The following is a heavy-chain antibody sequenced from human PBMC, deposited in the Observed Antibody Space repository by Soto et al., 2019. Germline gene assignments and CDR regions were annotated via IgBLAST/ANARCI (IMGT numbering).Heavy chain of an antibody. V-gene: IGHV3-30-3*01. D-gene: IGHD3-10*01. J-gene: IGHJ4*02. Sequence: QVQLVESGGGVVQPGMSLRLSCAASGFTFSSHSIQWVRQTPGKGLEWVAVISYDGSIKYYADSVRGRFTISRDNSKNTLCLQMNSLRHEDTALYYCAREWSASGDLDYGGQGTLVIVSP. CDR1: GFTFSSHS. CDR2: ISYDGSIK. CDR3: AREWSASGDLDY.